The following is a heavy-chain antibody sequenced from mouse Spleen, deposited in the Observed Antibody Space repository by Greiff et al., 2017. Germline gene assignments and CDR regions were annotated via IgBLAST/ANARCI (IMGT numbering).Heavy chain of an antibody. CDR1: GFTFSSYA. Sequence: EVHLVESGGGLVKLGGSLKLSCAASGFTFSSYAMSWVRQTPEKRLEWVATISSGGGNTYYPDSVKGRFTISRDNAKNTLYLQMSSLKSEDTAMYYCARLDRNYYAMDYWGQGTSVTVSS. J-gene: IGHJ4*01. V-gene: IGHV5-9-3*01. CDR3: ARLDRNYYAMDY. CDR2: ISSGGGNT.